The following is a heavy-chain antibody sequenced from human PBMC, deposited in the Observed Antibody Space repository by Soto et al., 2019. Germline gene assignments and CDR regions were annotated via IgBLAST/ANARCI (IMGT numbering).Heavy chain of an antibody. CDR1: GITVSSNS. Sequence: EVQLVESGGGLVQPGGSLRLSCAASGITVSSNSMSWVRQAPGKGLEWVSVIYSGGGTFYADSVKGRFTISRDIAKNTLYLHMNSLRAEDTAVYYCVRGGGYGDRAVVDYWGQGTLATVSS. CDR2: IYSGGGT. V-gene: IGHV3-66*01. CDR3: VRGGGYGDRAVVDY. D-gene: IGHD4-17*01. J-gene: IGHJ4*02.